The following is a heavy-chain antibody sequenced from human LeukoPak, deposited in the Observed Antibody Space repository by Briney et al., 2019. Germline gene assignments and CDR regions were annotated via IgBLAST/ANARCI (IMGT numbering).Heavy chain of an antibody. J-gene: IGHJ6*02. V-gene: IGHV3-66*01. CDR3: ARDVRGRNYYYYGMDV. Sequence: GGSLRLSCAASGFTVSSNYMSWVRQAPGKGLEWVSVIYSGGSTYYADSVKGRFTISRDNSKNTLYLQMNSLRAEDTAVYYCARDVRGRNYYYYGMDVWGQGTTVTVSS. CDR2: IYSGGST. CDR1: GFTVSSNY. D-gene: IGHD3-16*01.